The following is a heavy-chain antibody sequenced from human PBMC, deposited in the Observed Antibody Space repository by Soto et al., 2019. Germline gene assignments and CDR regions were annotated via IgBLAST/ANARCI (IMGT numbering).Heavy chain of an antibody. CDR2: ISGTGEST. Sequence: EVQLLESGGDLAQPGGSLRLSCAASGFTFSSYAMNWVRQTPGKGLQWVSAISGTGESTYYADSVKGRFTISRDNSKNTVYLHMNRLRAEDKGLYYCARGGGLNQLLSGSDHWGQGTLVTVSS. J-gene: IGHJ4*02. CDR3: ARGGGLNQLLSGSDH. D-gene: IGHD1-26*01. V-gene: IGHV3-23*01. CDR1: GFTFSSYA.